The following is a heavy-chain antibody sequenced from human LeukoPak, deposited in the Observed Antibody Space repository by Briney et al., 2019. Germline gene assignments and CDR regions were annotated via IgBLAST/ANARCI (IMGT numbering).Heavy chain of an antibody. CDR1: GYTFTSYD. Sequence: GASVKVSCKASGYTFTSYDINWVRQATGQGLEWMGWMNPNSGNTGYAQKFQGRVTITRNTSISTAYMELRSLRSDDTAVYYCARGPRGDVVVPDASTFDPWGQGTLVTVSS. CDR3: ARGPRGDVVVPDASTFDP. V-gene: IGHV1-8*03. CDR2: MNPNSGNT. J-gene: IGHJ5*02. D-gene: IGHD2-2*01.